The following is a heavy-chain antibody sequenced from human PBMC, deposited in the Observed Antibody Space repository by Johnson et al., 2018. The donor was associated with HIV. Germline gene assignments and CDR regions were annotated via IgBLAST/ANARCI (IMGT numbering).Heavy chain of an antibody. J-gene: IGHJ3*02. Sequence: QMLLVESGGGLVKPGGSLRLSCAASGFTVSGDYMSWVRQAPGKGLEWVSLISYDGSNKYYADSVKGRFTISRDNSKNTLYLQMNSLRAEDTAVYYCAREDPPITMVRGVIRHDAFDIWGQGTMVTVSS. CDR1: GFTVSGDY. V-gene: IGHV3-30*03. CDR3: AREDPPITMVRGVIRHDAFDI. CDR2: ISYDGSNK. D-gene: IGHD3-10*01.